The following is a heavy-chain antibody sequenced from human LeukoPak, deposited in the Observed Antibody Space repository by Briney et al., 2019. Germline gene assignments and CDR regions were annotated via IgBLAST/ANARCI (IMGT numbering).Heavy chain of an antibody. CDR2: ISGSGGST. V-gene: IGHV3-23*01. J-gene: IGHJ4*02. CDR3: AKSLPYCTNGVCYSPFDY. CDR1: GFTFSSYG. Sequence: PGRPLRLSCAASGFTFSSYGMHWVRQAPGKGLEWVSAISGSGGSTYYADSVKGRFTISRDNSKNTLYLQMNSLRAEDTAVYYCAKSLPYCTNGVCYSPFDYWGQGTLVTVSS. D-gene: IGHD2-8*01.